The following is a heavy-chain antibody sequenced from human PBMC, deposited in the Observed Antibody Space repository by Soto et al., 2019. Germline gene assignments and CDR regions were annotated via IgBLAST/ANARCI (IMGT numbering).Heavy chain of an antibody. V-gene: IGHV3-23*01. CDR3: AKDDNYYDSSGYARGFFFDY. CDR1: GFTFSSYA. CDR2: ISGSGGST. J-gene: IGHJ4*02. D-gene: IGHD3-22*01. Sequence: EVQLLESGGGLVQPGGSLRLSCAASGFTFSSYAMSWVRQAPGKGLEWVSAISGSGGSTYYADSVKGRFTISRDNSKNTLYLQMNSLRAEDTAAYYCAKDDNYYDSSGYARGFFFDYWGQGTLVTVSS.